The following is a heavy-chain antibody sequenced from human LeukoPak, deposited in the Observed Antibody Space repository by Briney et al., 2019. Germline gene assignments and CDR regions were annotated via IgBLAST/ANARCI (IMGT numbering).Heavy chain of an antibody. V-gene: IGHV1-8*01. CDR2: MNPNSGYT. Sequence: ASVKVSCKASGYTFTNYDVNWVRQATGQGLEWMGWMNPNSGYTGHAQKFQGGVTMTRNTSIGTAYMELSSLRSEDTAVYYCARGPAASHRNWFDPWGQGTLVTVSS. CDR1: GYTFTNYD. J-gene: IGHJ5*02. D-gene: IGHD2-15*01. CDR3: ARGPAASHRNWFDP.